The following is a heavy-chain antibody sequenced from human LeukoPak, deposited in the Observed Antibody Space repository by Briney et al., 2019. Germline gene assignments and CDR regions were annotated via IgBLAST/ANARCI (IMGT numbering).Heavy chain of an antibody. V-gene: IGHV3-30*04. J-gene: IGHJ3*02. D-gene: IGHD6-19*01. CDR1: GFTFSSYA. Sequence: PGGSLRLSCAASGFTFSSYAMHWVRQAPGKGLEWVAVISYDGSNKYYADSVKGRFTISRDNSKNTLYLQMNSLRAEDTAVYYCARDSQWLDDAFDIWGQGTMVTVSS. CDR3: ARDSQWLDDAFDI. CDR2: ISYDGSNK.